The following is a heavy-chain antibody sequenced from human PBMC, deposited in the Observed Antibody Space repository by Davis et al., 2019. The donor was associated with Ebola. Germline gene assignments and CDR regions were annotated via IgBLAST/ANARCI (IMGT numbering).Heavy chain of an antibody. J-gene: IGHJ4*02. CDR3: AKTVLDFYDSSGYYPFGY. CDR1: GFTFSSYA. V-gene: IGHV3-23*01. CDR2: ISGSGGST. D-gene: IGHD3-22*01. Sequence: GESLKISCAASGFTFSSYAMSWVRQAPGKGLEWVSAISGSGGSTYYADSVKGRFTISRDNSKNTLYLQMNSLRAEDTAVYYCAKTVLDFYDSSGYYPFGYWGQGTLVTVSS.